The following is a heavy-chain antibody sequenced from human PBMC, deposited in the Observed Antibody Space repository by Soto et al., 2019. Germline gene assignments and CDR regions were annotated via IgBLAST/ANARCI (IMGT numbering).Heavy chain of an antibody. Sequence: ASVKVSCKASGYTFTGYYMHWVRQAPGQGLEWMGWINPNSGGTNYAQRFQGWVTMTRDTSISTAYMELSRLRSDDTAVYYCARDLLRKYYDFYVYYGMDVWGEGTTVTVSS. CDR1: GYTFTGYY. V-gene: IGHV1-2*04. D-gene: IGHD3-3*01. J-gene: IGHJ6*04. CDR2: INPNSGGT. CDR3: ARDLLRKYYDFYVYYGMDV.